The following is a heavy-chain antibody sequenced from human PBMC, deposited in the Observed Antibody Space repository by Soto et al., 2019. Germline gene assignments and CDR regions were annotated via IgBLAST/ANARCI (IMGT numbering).Heavy chain of an antibody. CDR2: IYSGDST. Sequence: GGSMRVACAACGFSVSSNYMSRVRQAPGKGLEWLSVIYSGDSTYHEDSVKGRFTISRDNSKNTLYLQMNGLRAEDTAVYYCAKSGTITGTPQYWGQGTLVTVSS. V-gene: IGHV3-53*01. CDR1: GFSVSSNY. J-gene: IGHJ4*02. CDR3: AKSGTITGTPQY. D-gene: IGHD1-20*01.